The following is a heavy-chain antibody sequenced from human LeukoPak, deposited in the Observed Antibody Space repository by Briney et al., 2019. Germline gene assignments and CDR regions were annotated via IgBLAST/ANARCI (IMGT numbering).Heavy chain of an antibody. Sequence: GRSLRLSCAASGFTFSSYAMHWVRQAPGKGLEWVAVISYDGTNKYYADSVKGRFTISRDNSKNTVYLQMNSLRAEDTAMYYCARGLGSYSSSWYSYDYWGQGNLVTVSS. J-gene: IGHJ4*02. D-gene: IGHD6-13*01. CDR1: GFTFSSYA. V-gene: IGHV3-30-3*01. CDR2: ISYDGTNK. CDR3: ARGLGSYSSSWYSYDY.